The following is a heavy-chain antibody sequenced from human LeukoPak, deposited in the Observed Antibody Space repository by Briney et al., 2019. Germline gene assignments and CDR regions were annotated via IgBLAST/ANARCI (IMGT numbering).Heavy chain of an antibody. Sequence: HSGRSLRPSCAPSAFTFSSYAMHSVRQAPGKGLEYVSSISSNGGSTYYANSVKGRFTISRDNSKNTLYLKMGSLRGEDMAVYYCARGYDFWSGYWSHSDYWGQGTLVTVSS. CDR2: ISSNGGST. CDR3: ARGYDFWSGYWSHSDY. CDR1: AFTFSSYA. J-gene: IGHJ4*02. D-gene: IGHD3-3*01. V-gene: IGHV3-64*01.